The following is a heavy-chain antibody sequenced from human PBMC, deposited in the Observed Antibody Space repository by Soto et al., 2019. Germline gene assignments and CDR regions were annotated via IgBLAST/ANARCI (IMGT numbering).Heavy chain of an antibody. V-gene: IGHV3-33*01. J-gene: IGHJ6*03. CDR1: GFTFSSYG. CDR3: ASWQQPYYQLLNESYYYMDV. CDR2: IWYDGSNK. Sequence: GGSLRLSCAASGFTFSSYGMHWVRQAPGKGLEWVAVIWYDGSNKYYADSVKGRFTISRDNSKNTLYLQMNSLRAEDTAVYYCASWQQPYYQLLNESYYYMDVWGKGTTVTVSS. D-gene: IGHD2-2*01.